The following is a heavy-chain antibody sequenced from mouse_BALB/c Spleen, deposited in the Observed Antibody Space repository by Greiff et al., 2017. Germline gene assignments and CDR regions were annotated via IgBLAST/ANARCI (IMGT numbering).Heavy chain of an antibody. J-gene: IGHJ3*01. D-gene: IGHD2-4*01. CDR3: ARGTYDYDRFAY. CDR1: GFTFSDYY. CDR2: ISDGGSYT. V-gene: IGHV5-4*02. Sequence: EVQVVESGGGLVKPGGSLKLSCAASGFTFSDYYMYWVRQTPEKRLEWVATISDGGSYTYYPDSVKGRFTISRDNAKNNLYLQMSSLKSEDTAMYYCARGTYDYDRFAYWGQGTLVTVSA.